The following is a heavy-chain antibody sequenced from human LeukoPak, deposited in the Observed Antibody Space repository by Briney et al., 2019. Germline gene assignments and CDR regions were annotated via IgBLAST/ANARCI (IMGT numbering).Heavy chain of an antibody. Sequence: SGPTLVNPTQTLTLTCTFSGFSLSTSGTCVSWIRQPPGKALEWLARIDWDDDKYYSTSLKTRLTISKDTSKNQVVLTMTNMDPVDTATYYCARLTYYDFWSGHQTFDYWGQGTLVTVSS. D-gene: IGHD3-3*01. CDR3: ARLTYYDFWSGHQTFDY. CDR2: IDWDDDK. CDR1: GFSLSTSGTC. J-gene: IGHJ4*02. V-gene: IGHV2-70*11.